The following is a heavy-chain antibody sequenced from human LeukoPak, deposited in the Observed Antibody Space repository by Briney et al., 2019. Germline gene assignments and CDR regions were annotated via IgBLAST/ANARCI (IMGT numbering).Heavy chain of an antibody. Sequence: GGSLRLSCAASGFTFSSYAMHWVRQAPGKGLEWVAVISYDGSNKYYADSVKGRFTISRDNSKNTLYLQMNSLRAEDTAVYYCARRTSSSFYFDYWGQGTLVTVSS. CDR1: GFTFSSYA. CDR3: ARRTSSSFYFDY. D-gene: IGHD2-2*01. CDR2: ISYDGSNK. V-gene: IGHV3-30-3*01. J-gene: IGHJ4*02.